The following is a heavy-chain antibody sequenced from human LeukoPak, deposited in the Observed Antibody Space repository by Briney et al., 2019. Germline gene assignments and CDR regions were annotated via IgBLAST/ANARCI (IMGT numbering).Heavy chain of an antibody. CDR1: GASISNFY. CDR2: ISYSGST. CDR3: ARLHCSSPSCHRNWFDP. Sequence: SETLPLTCTVSGASISNFYWSWIRQPPGKGLEWIGDISYSGSTNYNRSLKSRVTMSVDTSKNQFSLKLRSVTAADTAVYYCARLHCSSPSCHRNWFDPWGQGTLVTVSS. V-gene: IGHV4-59*01. J-gene: IGHJ5*02. D-gene: IGHD2-2*01.